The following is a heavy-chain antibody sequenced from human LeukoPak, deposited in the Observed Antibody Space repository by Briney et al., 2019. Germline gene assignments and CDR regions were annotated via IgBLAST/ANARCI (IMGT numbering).Heavy chain of an antibody. J-gene: IGHJ6*03. V-gene: IGHV3-23*01. CDR1: GFTFSSCA. D-gene: IGHD3-10*01. Sequence: GGSLRLSCAASGFTFSSCAMSWVRQAPGKGLEWVSAISGSGGSTYYADSVKGRFTISRDNSKNTLYLQMNSLRAEDTAVYYCAKSRIIWFGELLFHYYYYMDVWGKGTTVTVSS. CDR2: ISGSGGST. CDR3: AKSRIIWFGELLFHYYYYMDV.